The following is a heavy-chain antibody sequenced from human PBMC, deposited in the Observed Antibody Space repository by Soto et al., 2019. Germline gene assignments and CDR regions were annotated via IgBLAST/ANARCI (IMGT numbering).Heavy chain of an antibody. V-gene: IGHV1-2*02. D-gene: IGHD5-18*01. Sequence: ASVKVSCKASGYTFTGYYMHWVRQAPGQGLEWMGWINPTSGRTNYAQKFQGRVTMTRDTCISTAYMELSRLRSDDTAVYYCAGVRRGYSYGYNCFDPWGQGTVVTVSS. CDR2: INPTSGRT. CDR1: GYTFTGYY. CDR3: AGVRRGYSYGYNCFDP. J-gene: IGHJ5*02.